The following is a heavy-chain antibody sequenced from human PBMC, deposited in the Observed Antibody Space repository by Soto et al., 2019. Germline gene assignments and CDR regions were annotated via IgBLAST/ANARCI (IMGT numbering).Heavy chain of an antibody. CDR2: IGAAGVTR. CDR1: GLTFKDYP. CDR3: ASHAGYSSGSYR. V-gene: IGHV3-23*01. D-gene: IGHD6-19*01. J-gene: IGHJ5*02. Sequence: GGSLRLSCAVSGLTFKDYPMSWVRRAPGKGLEWVSAIGAAGVTRYYDDSVKGRFIISRDNAKNSLYLQMNSLRAEDTAVYYCASHAGYSSGSYRWGQGTLVTVSS.